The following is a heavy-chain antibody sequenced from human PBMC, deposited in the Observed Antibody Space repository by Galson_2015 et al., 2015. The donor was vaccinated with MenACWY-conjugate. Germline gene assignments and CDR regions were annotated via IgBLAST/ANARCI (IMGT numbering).Heavy chain of an antibody. V-gene: IGHV1-18*04. CDR3: ARESSYCRGGTCGYH. J-gene: IGHJ5*02. CDR1: GLIFTNSG. CDR2: ISASNGNA. D-gene: IGHD2-15*01. Sequence: SVKVSCKASGLIFTNSGFSWVRQAPGQGLEWMGWISASNGNAKYAERVQDRISLTTDKSTSTAYMELSRLTSDDTAVYYCARESSYCRGGTCGYHWGQGTLVTVSS.